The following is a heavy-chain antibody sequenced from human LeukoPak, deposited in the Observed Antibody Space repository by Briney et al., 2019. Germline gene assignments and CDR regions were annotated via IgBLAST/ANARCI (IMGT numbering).Heavy chain of an antibody. J-gene: IGHJ4*02. CDR2: IKPNGGGT. CDR1: GYAFNGYV. Sequence: GASVKVSCKASGYAFNGYVIHFVRQAPGGGLEWMGWIKPNGGGTHYAQRFRDRVTVTRDTSISTAYMELTRLTLDDTAVIYCARELMGGTFDYWGQGTQVTVSS. D-gene: IGHD2-8*01. V-gene: IGHV1-2*02. CDR3: ARELMGGTFDY.